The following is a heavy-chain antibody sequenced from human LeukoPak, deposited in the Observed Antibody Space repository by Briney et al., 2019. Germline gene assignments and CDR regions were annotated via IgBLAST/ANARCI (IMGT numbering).Heavy chain of an antibody. J-gene: IGHJ5*02. CDR3: ARPLTYYYDSSGYSNWFDP. V-gene: IGHV4-30-4*08. D-gene: IGHD3-22*01. CDR2: IYYSGST. Sequence: SETLSLTCTVSGGSISSGDYYWSWIRQPPGKGLEWVGYIYYSGSTYYNPSLKSRVTISVDTSKNQFSLKLSSVTAADTAVYYCARPLTYYYDSSGYSNWFDPWGQGTLVTVSS. CDR1: GGSISSGDYY.